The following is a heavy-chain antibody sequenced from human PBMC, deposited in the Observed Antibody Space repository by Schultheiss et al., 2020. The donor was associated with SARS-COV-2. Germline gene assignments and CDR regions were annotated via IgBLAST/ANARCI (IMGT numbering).Heavy chain of an antibody. V-gene: IGHV4-59*12. J-gene: IGHJ4*02. Sequence: SETLSLTCTVSGGSISSYYWTWIRQPPGKGLEWIGYIYYSGSTYYNPSLKSRVIISADTSKNQFSLKLSSMTAADTALYYCARSTTTVTAVFDSWGQGTQVTVSS. CDR1: GGSISSYY. CDR3: ARSTTTVTAVFDS. CDR2: IYYSGST. D-gene: IGHD4-17*01.